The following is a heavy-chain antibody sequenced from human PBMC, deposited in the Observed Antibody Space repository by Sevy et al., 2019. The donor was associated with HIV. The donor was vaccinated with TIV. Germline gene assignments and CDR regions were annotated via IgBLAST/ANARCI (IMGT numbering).Heavy chain of an antibody. D-gene: IGHD2-15*01. Sequence: SETLSLTCAVYGGSFSGYYWSWIRQPPGKGLEWIAEISHSGSTNNNPSLKSRVTISVATSKNQFSLKLSSVTAADTAVYYCAIRSGGHYFDYWGQGTLVTVSS. J-gene: IGHJ4*02. CDR1: GGSFSGYY. CDR2: ISHSGST. V-gene: IGHV4-34*01. CDR3: AIRSGGHYFDY.